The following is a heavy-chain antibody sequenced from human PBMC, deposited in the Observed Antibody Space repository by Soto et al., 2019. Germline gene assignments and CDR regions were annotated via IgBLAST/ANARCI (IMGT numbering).Heavy chain of an antibody. CDR2: IYYSGST. J-gene: IGHJ6*02. CDR3: ARDDGNSWPNYYYGMDV. Sequence: QVQLQESGPGLVKPSETLSLTCTVSGGSVSSGSYYWSWIRQPPGKGLEWIRYIYYSGSTNYNPSLKGRDTVAVHTSTNQFALKLSSEPAADTAVYYSARDDGNSWPNYYYGMDVWGQGTTVTVSS. D-gene: IGHD2-2*01. CDR1: GGSVSSGSYY. V-gene: IGHV4-61*01.